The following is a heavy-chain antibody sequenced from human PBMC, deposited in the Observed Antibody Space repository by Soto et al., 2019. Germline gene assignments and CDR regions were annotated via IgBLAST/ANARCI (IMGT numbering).Heavy chain of an antibody. CDR1: GFTFSSYD. CDR3: ARVYTYYYDSSGLGFFDY. D-gene: IGHD3-22*01. Sequence: EVQLVESGGGLVQPGGSLRLSCAASGFTFSSYDMHWVRQTTGKGLEWVSAITTAGDTYYPGSVKGRFTISSENAKNSLYLQMNSVRAEDTAVYYCARVYTYYYDSSGLGFFDYWGQGTLVTVSS. V-gene: IGHV3-13*01. J-gene: IGHJ4*02. CDR2: ITTAGDT.